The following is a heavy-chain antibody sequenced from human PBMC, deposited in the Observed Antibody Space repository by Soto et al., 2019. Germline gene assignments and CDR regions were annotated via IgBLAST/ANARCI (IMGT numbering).Heavy chain of an antibody. D-gene: IGHD4-17*01. CDR2: ISAYSGDT. J-gene: IGHJ4*02. CDR3: ARTLYGDNVDY. Sequence: ASVKVSCKASGYTFTRYGVSWVRQAPGQGLEWMGWISAYSGDTNYAQKLQGRVTMTTDTSTSTAYMELRSLRSDDTAVYYCARTLYGDNVDYWGQGTLVTVSS. V-gene: IGHV1-18*01. CDR1: GYTFTRYG.